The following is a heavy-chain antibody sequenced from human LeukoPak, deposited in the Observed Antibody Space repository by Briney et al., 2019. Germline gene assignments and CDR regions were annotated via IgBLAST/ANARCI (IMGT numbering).Heavy chain of an antibody. CDR3: ARVFVDVSAEGY. D-gene: IGHD1-26*01. V-gene: IGHV4-59*01. Sequence: SETLSLTCAVSGGSITSYNWSWIRQPPGKGLEWIGYIYYSGSTNYNPSLKSRVTISVDTSKNQFSLKLSSVTAADTAVYFCARVFVDVSAEGYWGQGILVTVSS. CDR1: GGSITSYN. CDR2: IYYSGST. J-gene: IGHJ4*02.